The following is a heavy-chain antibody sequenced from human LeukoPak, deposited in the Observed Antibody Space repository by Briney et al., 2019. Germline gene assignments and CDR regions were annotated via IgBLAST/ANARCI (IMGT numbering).Heavy chain of an antibody. CDR2: IYHSGST. V-gene: IGHV4-38-2*02. CDR1: GYSISSGYY. J-gene: IGHJ4*02. Sequence: SETLSLTCTVSGYSISSGYYWGWIRQPPGKGLEWIGSIYHSGSTYYNPSLKSRVTISVDTSKNQFSLKLSSVTAADTAVYYCATFPGYSSSWYEAYWGQGTLVTVSS. CDR3: ATFPGYSSSWYEAY. D-gene: IGHD6-13*01.